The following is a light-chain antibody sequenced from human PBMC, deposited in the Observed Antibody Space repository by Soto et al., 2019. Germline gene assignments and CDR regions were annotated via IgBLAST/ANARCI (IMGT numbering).Light chain of an antibody. CDR3: QQYGSSLRT. V-gene: IGKV3-20*01. J-gene: IGKJ1*01. CDR1: QSVSSSY. Sequence: EIVWTQSPGTLSLSPGERATLSCRASQSVSSSYLAWYQQKPGQAPRLLIYGVSSSATGIPDRFSGSGSGTDFTLTISRLEPEDFAVYYCQQYGSSLRTFGQGTKVEIK. CDR2: GVS.